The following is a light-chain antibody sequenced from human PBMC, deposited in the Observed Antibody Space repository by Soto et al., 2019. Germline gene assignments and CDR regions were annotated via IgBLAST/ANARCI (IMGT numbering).Light chain of an antibody. CDR1: ESVSSW. Sequence: DIQMTQSPSTLSAFVGDRVTITCRDNESVSSWLAWYQQKVGKAPNLLIYDASSLESGVPSRFSGSGSVTEFALTISSLQPDDFATYYCQQYKSYPWTFGLGTKVE. J-gene: IGKJ1*01. V-gene: IGKV1-5*01. CDR2: DAS. CDR3: QQYKSYPWT.